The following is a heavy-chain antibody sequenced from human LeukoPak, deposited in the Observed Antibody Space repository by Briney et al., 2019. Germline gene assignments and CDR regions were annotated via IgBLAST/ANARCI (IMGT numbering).Heavy chain of an antibody. CDR1: GITFSSYA. CDR3: TRDSGTYNWFDP. J-gene: IGHJ5*02. D-gene: IGHD1-26*01. Sequence: PGGSLRLSCAASGITFSSYAMSWVRQAPGKGLEWVSAISGSGGSAYYADSVKGRFTISRDNSKNTLYLQMNSLKTEDTALYYCTRDSGTYNWFDPWGQGTLVTVSS. V-gene: IGHV3-23*01. CDR2: ISGSGGSA.